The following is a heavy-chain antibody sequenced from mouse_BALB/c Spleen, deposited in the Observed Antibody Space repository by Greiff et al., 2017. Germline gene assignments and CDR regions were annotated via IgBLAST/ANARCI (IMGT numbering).Heavy chain of an antibody. CDR3: NNKYGNYGREYFDY. Sequence: VQLQQSGAELVRSGASVKLSCTASGFNIKDYYMHWVKQRPEQGLEWIGWIDPENGDTEYAPKFQGKATMTADTSSNTAYLQLSSLTSEDTAVYYWNNKYGNYGREYFDYWGQGTTLTVSA. V-gene: IGHV14-4*02. D-gene: IGHD2-10*02. J-gene: IGHJ2*01. CDR1: GFNIKDYY. CDR2: IDPENGDT.